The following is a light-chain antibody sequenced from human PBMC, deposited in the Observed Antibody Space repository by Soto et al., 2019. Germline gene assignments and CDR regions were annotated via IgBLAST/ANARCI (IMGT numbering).Light chain of an antibody. CDR2: GAS. Sequence: TLSPTPAYPSALSCLASQSVSSNLAWYQQKPGQAHRLVIYGASTRATGIPARFSGSGSGTEFTLTISSLQSEDFAVYYCQQYNNLSEKFGHGTKVDI. CDR3: QQYNNLSEK. V-gene: IGKV3-15*01. J-gene: IGKJ1*01. CDR1: QSVSSN.